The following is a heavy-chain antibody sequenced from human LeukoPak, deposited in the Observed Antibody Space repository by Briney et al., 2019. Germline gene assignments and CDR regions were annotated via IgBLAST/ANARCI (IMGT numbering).Heavy chain of an antibody. V-gene: IGHV4-31*03. D-gene: IGHD4-23*01. CDR2: IYYSGST. CDR3: ASSPGSYGGTHDAFDI. J-gene: IGHJ3*02. Sequence: PSQTLSLTCTVSGGSISSGGYYWRWIRQHPGKGLEWIGYIYYSGSTYYNPSLKSRVTISVDTSKNQFSLKLSSVTAADTAVYYCASSPGSYGGTHDAFDIWGQGTMVTVSS. CDR1: GGSISSGGYY.